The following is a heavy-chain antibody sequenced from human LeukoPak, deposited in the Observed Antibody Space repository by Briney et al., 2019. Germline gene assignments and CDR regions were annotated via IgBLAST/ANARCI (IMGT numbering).Heavy chain of an antibody. CDR2: IYPNEYT. J-gene: IGHJ4*02. CDR1: GDPIGNYY. D-gene: IGHD7-27*01. CDR3: ARELGSRGFDY. V-gene: IGHV4-59*01. Sequence: SETLSLTCSISGDPIGNYYWSWIRQPPGKGLEWIGYIYPNEYTNYNPSLKSRVTISLDTSKNQFSLKLSSVTAADTAVYYCARELGSRGFDYWAQGSLVTVSS.